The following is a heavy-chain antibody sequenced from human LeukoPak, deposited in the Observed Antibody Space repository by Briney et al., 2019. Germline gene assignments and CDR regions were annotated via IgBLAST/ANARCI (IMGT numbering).Heavy chain of an antibody. D-gene: IGHD3-10*01. V-gene: IGHV4-34*01. CDR2: INHSGST. Sequence: TSETLSLTCAVYGGSFSGYYWSWIRQPPGKGLEWIGEINHSGSTNYNPSLKSRVTISVDTSKNQFSLKLSSVTAADTAVYYCARDGRYYYGSGMRYFDYWGQGTLVTVSS. J-gene: IGHJ4*02. CDR3: ARDGRYYYGSGMRYFDY. CDR1: GGSFSGYY.